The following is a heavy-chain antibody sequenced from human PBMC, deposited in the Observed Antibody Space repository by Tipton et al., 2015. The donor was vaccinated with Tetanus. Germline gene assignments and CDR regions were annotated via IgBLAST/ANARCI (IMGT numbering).Heavy chain of an antibody. V-gene: IGHV4-39*01. Sequence: TLSLTCTVSGGSISSSNYYWGWIRQPPGRGLEWIGRIYYSGSTSYNPSLKSRVTISVDTSKNQFSLELNSVTAADTAVYYCGRGTDAYKSGNYWGQGTLVTVSS. D-gene: IGHD5-24*01. CDR1: GGSISSSNYY. J-gene: IGHJ4*01. CDR3: GRGTDAYKSGNY. CDR2: IYYSGST.